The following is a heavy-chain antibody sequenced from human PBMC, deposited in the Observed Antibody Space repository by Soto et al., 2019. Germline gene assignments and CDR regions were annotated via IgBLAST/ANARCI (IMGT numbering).Heavy chain of an antibody. V-gene: IGHV4-39*01. Sequence: SGTLSLTCTVSGGSISSSNYYWGWIRQPPGKGLEWVGSIYYIGSTYSNPPLKSRVTISVDTSKNQFSLRLSSVTAADTAVYYCARLGILTGYPRWLDPWPQGTLVSVTS. D-gene: IGHD3-9*01. CDR1: GGSISSSNYY. J-gene: IGHJ5*02. CDR3: ARLGILTGYPRWLDP. CDR2: IYYIGST.